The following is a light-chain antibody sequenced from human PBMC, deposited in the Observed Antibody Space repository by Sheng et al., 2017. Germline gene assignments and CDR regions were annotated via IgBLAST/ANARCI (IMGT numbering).Light chain of an antibody. CDR1: SSDVGAFNY. J-gene: IGLJ2*01. CDR2: DVT. Sequence: QSALTQPASVSGSPGQSITISCTGTSSDVGAFNYVSWYQQHPGKAPKLVIYDVTNRPSGISNRFSGSKSGNTASLTISGLQAEDEADYYFVSYTTSETRVFGGGTKLTVL. CDR3: VSYTTSETRV. V-gene: IGLV2-14*03.